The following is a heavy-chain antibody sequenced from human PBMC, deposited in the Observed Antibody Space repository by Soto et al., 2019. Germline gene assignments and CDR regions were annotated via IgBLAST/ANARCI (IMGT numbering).Heavy chain of an antibody. D-gene: IGHD3-3*01. V-gene: IGHV3-7*03. Sequence: GGSLRLSCAASGFTFSSYWMSWVRQAPGKGLEWVANIKQDGSEKYYVDSVKGRFTISRDNAKNSLYLQMNSLRAEDTAVYYCARVVVYDFWSGYYGFDYWGQGTLVTVSS. CDR3: ARVVVYDFWSGYYGFDY. CDR1: GFTFSSYW. J-gene: IGHJ4*02. CDR2: IKQDGSEK.